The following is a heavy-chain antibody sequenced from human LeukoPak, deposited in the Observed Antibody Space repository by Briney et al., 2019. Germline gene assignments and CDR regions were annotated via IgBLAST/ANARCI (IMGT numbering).Heavy chain of an antibody. CDR2: IYPRDGST. V-gene: IGHV1-46*01. Sequence: ASVKVSCKASGGTFSNYAISWVRQAPGQGLEWMGMIYPRDGSTSYAQKFQGRVTVTGDTSTSTVHMELSGLRSEDTAVYYCARDQEGFDYWGQGTLVTVSS. CDR1: GGTFSNYA. J-gene: IGHJ4*02. CDR3: ARDQEGFDY.